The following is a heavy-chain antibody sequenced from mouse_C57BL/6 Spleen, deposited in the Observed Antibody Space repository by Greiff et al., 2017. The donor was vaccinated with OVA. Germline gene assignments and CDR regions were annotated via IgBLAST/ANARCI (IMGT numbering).Heavy chain of an antibody. J-gene: IGHJ4*01. CDR1: GFTFSDYG. CDR2: ISSGSSTI. CDR3: ARGYYGMDY. Sequence: DVKLVESGGGLVKPGGSLKLSCAASGFTFSDYGMHWVRQAPEKGLEWVAYISSGSSTIYYADTEKGRITISRENAKNTLFLQMTSLRSEDTAMYYCARGYYGMDYWGQGTSVTVSS. V-gene: IGHV5-17*01. D-gene: IGHD1-1*01.